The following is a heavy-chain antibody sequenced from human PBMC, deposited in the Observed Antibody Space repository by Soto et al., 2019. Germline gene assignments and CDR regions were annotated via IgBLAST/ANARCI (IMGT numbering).Heavy chain of an antibody. J-gene: IGHJ4*02. CDR3: ARERDYYVSRSYYNALDY. CDR1: GGSFSGYY. Sequence: SETLSLTCAVYGGSFSGYYWSWIRQPPGKGLEWIGEIDHSGSTNYNPSLKSRVTISVDTSKNQFSLKLSSVTAADTAVYYCARERDYYVSRSYYNALDYWGQGTLVTGSS. CDR2: IDHSGST. D-gene: IGHD3-10*01. V-gene: IGHV4-34*01.